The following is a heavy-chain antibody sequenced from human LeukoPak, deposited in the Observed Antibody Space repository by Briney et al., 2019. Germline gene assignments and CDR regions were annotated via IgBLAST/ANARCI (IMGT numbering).Heavy chain of an antibody. CDR1: GYTFTSYY. J-gene: IGHJ5*02. CDR3: ASNVVVVAQDWFDP. V-gene: IGHV1-69*13. CDR2: IIPIFGTA. Sequence: ASVKVSCKASGYTFTSYYMHWVRQAPGQGLEWMGGIIPIFGTANYAQKFQGRVTITADESTSTAYMELSSLRSEDTAMYYCASNVVVVAQDWFDPWGQGTLVTVSS. D-gene: IGHD2-15*01.